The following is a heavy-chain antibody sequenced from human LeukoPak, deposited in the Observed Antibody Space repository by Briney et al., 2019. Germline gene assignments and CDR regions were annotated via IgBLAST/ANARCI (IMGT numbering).Heavy chain of an antibody. CDR3: ATEAGGGSDAFDI. CDR1: GGTFSSYA. D-gene: IGHD2-15*01. V-gene: IGHV1-69*06. J-gene: IGHJ3*02. Sequence: SVKVSCKASGGTFSSYAISWVRQAPGQGLEWMGGIIPIFGTANYAQKVQGRVTMTEDTSTDTAYMELRSLRSEDTAVHYCATEAGGGSDAFDIWGQGTMVTVSS. CDR2: IIPIFGTA.